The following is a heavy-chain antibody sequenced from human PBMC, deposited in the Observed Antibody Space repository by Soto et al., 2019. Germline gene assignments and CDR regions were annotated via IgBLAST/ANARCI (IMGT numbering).Heavy chain of an antibody. CDR3: ARVDCTGGSCRPYYYYGMDV. V-gene: IGHV3-33*01. CDR1: GFTFSDYG. D-gene: IGHD2-15*01. CDR2: IWYDGSKK. Sequence: GGSLRLSCEASGFTFSDYGIHWVRQAPGKGLEWVAVIWYDGSKKEYADSVKGRFTISRDNSKNTLDLQMNSLRVEDTAEYYCARVDCTGGSCRPYYYYGMDVWGQGTTVTVSS. J-gene: IGHJ6*02.